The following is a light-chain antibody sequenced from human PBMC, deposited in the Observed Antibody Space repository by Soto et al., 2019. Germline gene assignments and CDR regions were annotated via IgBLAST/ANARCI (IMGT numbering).Light chain of an antibody. CDR2: GAS. V-gene: IGKV3-20*01. Sequence: EIVLTQSPGTLSLSPGERATLSCRASQSVSSSYLAWYQQKPGQAPRLLIYGASSRATGIPDRFSGSGSGTAFTLITSRLEPQDFAVYYCQQYGSTSPAFGQGTKVDIK. CDR1: QSVSSSY. J-gene: IGKJ1*01. CDR3: QQYGSTSPA.